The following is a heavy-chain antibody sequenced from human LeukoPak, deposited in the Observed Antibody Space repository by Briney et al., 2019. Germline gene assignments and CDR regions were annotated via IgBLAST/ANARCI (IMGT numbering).Heavy chain of an antibody. Sequence: KSSETLSLTCTVSGGSISSYYWSWIRQPPGKGLEWIGYIYYSGSTNYNPSLKSRVTISVDTSKNQFSLKLSSVTAADTAVYYCATHSPQYYYDSSGYYGDYYYYGMYVWGQGTTVTVSS. CDR1: GGSISSYY. V-gene: IGHV4-59*08. D-gene: IGHD3-22*01. J-gene: IGHJ6*02. CDR2: IYYSGST. CDR3: ATHSPQYYYDSSGYYGDYYYYGMYV.